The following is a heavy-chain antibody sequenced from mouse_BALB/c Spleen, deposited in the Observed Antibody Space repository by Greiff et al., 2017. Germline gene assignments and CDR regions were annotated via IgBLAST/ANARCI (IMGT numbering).Heavy chain of an antibody. Sequence: EVQVVESGGGLVKPGGSLKLSCAASGFTFSDYYMYWVRQTPEKRLEWVATISDGGSYTYYPDSVKGRFTISRDNAKNNLYLQMSSQKSEDTAMYYCARDDGYSFDYWGQGTTLTVSS. V-gene: IGHV5-4*02. CDR3: ARDDGYSFDY. CDR2: ISDGGSYT. CDR1: GFTFSDYY. D-gene: IGHD2-3*01. J-gene: IGHJ2*01.